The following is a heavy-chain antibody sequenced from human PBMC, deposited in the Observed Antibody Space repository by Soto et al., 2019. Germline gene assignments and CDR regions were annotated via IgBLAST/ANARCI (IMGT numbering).Heavy chain of an antibody. V-gene: IGHV3-30-3*01. CDR1: GFTFSSYA. Sequence: GGSLRLSCSASGFTFSSYAMHWVRQAPGKGLEWVAVITNDGSNKYYADSVKGRFTISRDNSKNTLYLQMNSLTAEDTAVYYCARGSGVVPAAISYYGMDVWGQGTTVTVSS. CDR3: ARGSGVVPAAISYYGMDV. J-gene: IGHJ6*02. CDR2: ITNDGSNK. D-gene: IGHD2-2*01.